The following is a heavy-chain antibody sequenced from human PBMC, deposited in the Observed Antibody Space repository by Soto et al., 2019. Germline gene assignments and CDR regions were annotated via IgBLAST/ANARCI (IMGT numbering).Heavy chain of an antibody. CDR2: IIPIFGTA. J-gene: IGHJ6*02. V-gene: IGHV1-69*06. CDR1: GGTFSSYA. Sequence: GASVKVSFKASGGTFSSYAISWVRQAPGQGLEWMGGIIPIFGTANYAQKFQGRVTITADKSTSTAYMELSSLRSEDTAVYYCARDRGTGTNSGMDVWGQGTTVTVSS. D-gene: IGHD1-7*01. CDR3: ARDRGTGTNSGMDV.